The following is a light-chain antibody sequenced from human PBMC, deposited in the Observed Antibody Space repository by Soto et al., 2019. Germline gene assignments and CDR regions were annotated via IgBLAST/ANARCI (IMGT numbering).Light chain of an antibody. CDR2: GNS. Sequence: QSVLTQPPSVSGAPGQRVPISCTGSSSNIGTGYDVHWYQQLPGTAPKVLIYGNSNRPSGVPDRFSGSKSGTSASLAITGLQAEDEADYYCQSYDSSLSGVFGTGTKVTVL. CDR1: SSNIGTGYD. CDR3: QSYDSSLSGV. J-gene: IGLJ1*01. V-gene: IGLV1-40*01.